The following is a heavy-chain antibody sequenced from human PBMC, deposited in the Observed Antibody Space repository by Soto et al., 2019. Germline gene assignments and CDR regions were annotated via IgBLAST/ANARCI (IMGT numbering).Heavy chain of an antibody. J-gene: IGHJ5*02. D-gene: IGHD4-4*01. CDR2: ISGSDGT. CDR1: GFTFSSFA. CDR3: AKDPAPYSNFANWFDP. Sequence: GGSLRLSCAASGFTFSSFAMNWVRQAPGKGLEWVSFISGSDGTYYADSVKGQFTISRDNSKNTLYLQMNSLRAEDTAVYYCAKDPAPYSNFANWFDPWGQGTQVTVSS. V-gene: IGHV3-23*01.